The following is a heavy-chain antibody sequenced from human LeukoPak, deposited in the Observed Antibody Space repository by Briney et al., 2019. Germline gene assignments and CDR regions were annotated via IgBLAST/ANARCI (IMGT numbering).Heavy chain of an antibody. V-gene: IGHV3-23*01. Sequence: GGSLRLSCAASGFTFSSFGMTWVRQAPGKGLEWVSAISDNGGSIFYADSVKGRFTISRDNSKNSLYLQMNSLRADDTAVYYCARVWGSSRYSYFDFWGQGTLVTVSS. CDR2: ISDNGGSI. D-gene: IGHD3-22*01. J-gene: IGHJ4*02. CDR3: ARVWGSSRYSYFDF. CDR1: GFTFSSFG.